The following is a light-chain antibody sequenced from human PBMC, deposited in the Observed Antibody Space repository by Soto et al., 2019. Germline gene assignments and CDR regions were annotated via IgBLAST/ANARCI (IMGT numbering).Light chain of an antibody. CDR1: QIISSW. CDR2: DAS. J-gene: IGKJ1*01. CDR3: QQYNSYPWT. V-gene: IGKV1-5*01. Sequence: DIQMTQSPSTLSASVGDRVTITCRASQIISSWLAWYQQKPGKAPKLLIYDASSFESGVPSRFRGSGSGTEFTLTISRLQTDDFATYYCQQYNSYPWTFGQGTKVEIK.